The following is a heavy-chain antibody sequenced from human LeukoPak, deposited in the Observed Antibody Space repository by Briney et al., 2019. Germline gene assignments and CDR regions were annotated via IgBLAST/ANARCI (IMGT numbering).Heavy chain of an antibody. V-gene: IGHV4-59*01. J-gene: IGHJ6*02. D-gene: IGHD3-10*01. CDR2: IYYSSSG. CDR1: GDSTSRYK. Sequence: SETLSLTCLVSGDSTSRYKWNWIRQAPGKGLEWIADIYYSSSGNYDPSFKSRALISVDRSQNRVSLRLTSVTAADTAVYYCARVGQKGSGDHYDYPYYGLDVWGQGATVIVSS. CDR3: ARVGQKGSGDHYDYPYYGLDV.